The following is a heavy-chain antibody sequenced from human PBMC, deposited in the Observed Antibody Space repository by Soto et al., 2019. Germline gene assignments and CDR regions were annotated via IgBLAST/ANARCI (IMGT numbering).Heavy chain of an antibody. CDR2: ISGSGGST. CDR1: GFTFSSYA. Sequence: PGGSLRLSCAASGFTFSSYAMSWVRQAPGKGLEWVSAISGSGGSTYYADSVKGRFTISRDNSKNTVYMQMDSLRLEDTGVYYCARDGLPDDFRSGGYWFDPWGQGTQVTVSS. D-gene: IGHD3-3*01. CDR3: ARDGLPDDFRSGGYWFDP. J-gene: IGHJ5*02. V-gene: IGHV3-23*01.